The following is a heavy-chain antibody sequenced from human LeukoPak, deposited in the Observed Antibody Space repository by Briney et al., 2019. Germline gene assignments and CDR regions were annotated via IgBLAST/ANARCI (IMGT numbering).Heavy chain of an antibody. J-gene: IGHJ6*02. V-gene: IGHV4-30-2*01. D-gene: IGHD3-22*01. CDR2: IYHSGST. Sequence: SQTLSLTCAVSGGSISSGGYSWSWIRQPPGKGLEWIGYIYHSGSTYYNPSLKSRVTISVDRSKNQFSLKLSSVTAADAAVYYCARAPYYYDSSSYHYYYGMDVWGQGTTVTVSS. CDR1: GGSISSGGYS. CDR3: ARAPYYYDSSSYHYYYGMDV.